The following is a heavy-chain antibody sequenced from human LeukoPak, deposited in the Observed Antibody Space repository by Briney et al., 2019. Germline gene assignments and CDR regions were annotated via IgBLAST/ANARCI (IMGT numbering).Heavy chain of an antibody. D-gene: IGHD4-23*01. CDR1: GSTFSSYS. CDR3: ARDRNDYGGNSEYYYYGMDV. V-gene: IGHV3-21*01. CDR2: ISSSSSYI. J-gene: IGHJ6*02. Sequence: PGGSLRLSCAASGSTFSSYSMNWVRQAPGKGLEWVSSISSSSSYIYYADSVKGRFTISRDNAKNSLYLQMNSLRAEDTAVYYCARDRNDYGGNSEYYYYGMDVWGQGTTVTVS.